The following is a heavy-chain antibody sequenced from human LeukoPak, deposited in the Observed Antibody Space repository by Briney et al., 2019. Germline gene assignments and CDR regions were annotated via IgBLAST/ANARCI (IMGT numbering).Heavy chain of an antibody. CDR3: AKGPPLWFGELLLFDY. J-gene: IGHJ4*02. V-gene: IGHV3-30*02. Sequence: PGGSLRLSCAASGFTFSSYGMHWVRQAPGKGPEWVAFIRYDGSNKYYADSVKGRFTISRDNSKNTLYLQMNSLRAEDTAVYYCAKGPPLWFGELLLFDYWGQGTLVTVSS. D-gene: IGHD3-10*01. CDR2: IRYDGSNK. CDR1: GFTFSSYG.